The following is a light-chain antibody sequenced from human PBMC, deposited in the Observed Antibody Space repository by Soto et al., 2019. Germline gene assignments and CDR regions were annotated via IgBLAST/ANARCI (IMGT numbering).Light chain of an antibody. J-gene: IGKJ2*01. CDR1: QSVTNNN. Sequence: ENVLTQSPGTLSLSPVEIGTRSFMASQSVTNNNLAWYQQKPGQAPRLLIYDASGRPAGIPDRFSGSGSGTDFTLTIPRLEPEDFAVYYCQQYGSSPYTFGQGTKVDIK. V-gene: IGKV3-20*01. CDR3: QQYGSSPYT. CDR2: DAS.